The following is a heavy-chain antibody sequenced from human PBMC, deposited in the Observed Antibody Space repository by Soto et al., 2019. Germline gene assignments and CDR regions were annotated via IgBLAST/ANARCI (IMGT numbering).Heavy chain of an antibody. V-gene: IGHV4-34*01. CDR1: GGSFSGYY. D-gene: IGHD3-3*01. Sequence: QVQLQQWGAVLLKPSETLSLTCAVYGGSFSGYYWSWIRQPPGKGLEWIGEINHSGSTNYYPSLKSRVTISVDTSKNHFSLKLSSVTAADTAVYYCARGAGRFLEWLLFSRYFDYWGQGTLVTVSS. CDR2: INHSGST. J-gene: IGHJ4*02. CDR3: ARGAGRFLEWLLFSRYFDY.